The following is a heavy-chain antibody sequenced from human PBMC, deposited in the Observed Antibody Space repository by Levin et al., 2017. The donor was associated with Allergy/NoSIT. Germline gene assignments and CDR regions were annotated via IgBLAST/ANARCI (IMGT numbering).Heavy chain of an antibody. CDR3: ARLAAYAFDI. V-gene: IGHV3-33*01. Sequence: GESLKISCAASGFTFSSYGMHWVRQAPGKGLEWVAVIWYDGSNKYYADSVKGRFTISRDNSKNTLYLQMNSLRAEDTAVYYCARLAAYAFDIWGQGTMVTVSS. CDR2: IWYDGSNK. D-gene: IGHD6-25*01. CDR1: GFTFSSYG. J-gene: IGHJ3*02.